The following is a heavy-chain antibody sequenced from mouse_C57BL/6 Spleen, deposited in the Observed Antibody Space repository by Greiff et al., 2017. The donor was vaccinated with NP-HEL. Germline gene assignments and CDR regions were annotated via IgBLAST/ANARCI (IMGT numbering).Heavy chain of an antibody. J-gene: IGHJ4*01. V-gene: IGHV1-82*01. Sequence: VQLQQSGPKLVKPGASVKISCKASGYAFSSSWMNWVKQRPGKGLEWIGRIYPGDGDTNYNGKFKGKATLTADKSSSTAYMQLSSLTSEDSAVYFCARYYDAMDYWGQGTSVTVSS. CDR1: GYAFSSSW. CDR2: IYPGDGDT. CDR3: ARYYDAMDY.